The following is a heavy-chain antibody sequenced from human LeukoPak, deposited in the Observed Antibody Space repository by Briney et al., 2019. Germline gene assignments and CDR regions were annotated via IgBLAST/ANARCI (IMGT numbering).Heavy chain of an antibody. CDR1: GFTFSSYA. V-gene: IGHV3-30-3*01. CDR2: ISYDGSNK. D-gene: IGHD6-6*01. J-gene: IGHJ4*02. Sequence: GGSLRLSCAASGFTFSSYAMHWVRQAPGKGLEWVAVISYDGSNKYYADSVKGRFTISRDNSKNTLYLQMNSLRAEDTAVYYCAREEYSSSSSVYWGQGTLVTVSS. CDR3: AREEYSSSSSVY.